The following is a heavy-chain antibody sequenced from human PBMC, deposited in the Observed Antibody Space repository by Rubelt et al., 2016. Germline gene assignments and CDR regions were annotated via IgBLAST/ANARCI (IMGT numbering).Heavy chain of an antibody. V-gene: IGHV1-2*06. Sequence: QVQLVQSGAEVKKPGASVKVSCKVSGFTLTELSMHWVRQAPGKGLEWMGRVNPNGGGTNDPQKVQGRVTMTGDTSISTAYMELGRLGSDDTAVDFCARSWSWYYFDFWGQGTLVTVSS. CDR1: GFTLTELS. CDR2: VNPNGGGT. J-gene: IGHJ4*01. CDR3: ARSWSWYYFDF. D-gene: IGHD3-10*01.